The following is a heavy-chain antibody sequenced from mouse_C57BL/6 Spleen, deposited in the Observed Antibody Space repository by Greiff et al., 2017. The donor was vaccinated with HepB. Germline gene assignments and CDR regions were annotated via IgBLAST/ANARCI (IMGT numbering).Heavy chain of an antibody. J-gene: IGHJ1*03. CDR2: IHPSDSDT. D-gene: IGHD2-4*01. V-gene: IGHV1-74*01. CDR1: GYTFTSYW. CDR3: AMGDYDGGDWYFDV. Sequence: QVQLQQPGAELVKPGASVKVSCKASGYTFTSYWMHWVKQRPGQGLEWIGRIHPSDSDTNYNQKFKGKATLTVDKSSSTAYMQLSSLTSEDSAVYYCAMGDYDGGDWYFDVWGTGTTVTVFS.